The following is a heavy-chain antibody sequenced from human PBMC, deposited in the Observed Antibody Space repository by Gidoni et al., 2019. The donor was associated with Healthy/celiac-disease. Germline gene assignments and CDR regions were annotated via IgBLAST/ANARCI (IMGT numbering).Heavy chain of an antibody. CDR1: GFTFSGSA. Sequence: EVQLVESGGGLVQPGGSLKLSCAASGFTFSGSAMHWVRQASGKGREWVGRIRSKANSYATAYAASVKGRFTISRDDSKNTAYLQMNSLKTEDTAVYYCTRRLPTRYYGMDVWGQGTTVTVSS. CDR3: TRRLPTRYYGMDV. J-gene: IGHJ6*02. D-gene: IGHD4-4*01. CDR2: IRSKANSYAT. V-gene: IGHV3-73*01.